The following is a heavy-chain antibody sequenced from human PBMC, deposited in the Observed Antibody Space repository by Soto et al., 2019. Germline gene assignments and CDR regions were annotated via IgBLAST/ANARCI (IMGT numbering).Heavy chain of an antibody. Sequence: QVQLVQSGAEVKTPGASVKVSCKASGYTFTSYDINWVRQATGQGLEWMGWMNPNSGNTAYAQKFQGRVTMTRNTSMSTAYMELSSLTSEDTAVYYCARGDSGYYLAIDHWGQGTLVTVSS. CDR3: ARGDSGYYLAIDH. J-gene: IGHJ4*02. CDR1: GYTFTSYD. V-gene: IGHV1-8*01. CDR2: MNPNSGNT. D-gene: IGHD5-12*01.